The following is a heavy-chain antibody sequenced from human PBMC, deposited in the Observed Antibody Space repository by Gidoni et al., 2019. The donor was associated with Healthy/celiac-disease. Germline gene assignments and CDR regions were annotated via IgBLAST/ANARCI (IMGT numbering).Heavy chain of an antibody. CDR2: ISYDGSNK. Sequence: QVQLVESGGGVVQPGRSLRLSCAASGSTFSSYGMHWVRQASGKGLEWVAVISYDGSNKYYADSVKGRFTISRDNSKNTLYLQMNSLRAEDTAVYYCAKDWAAYGDYVNGLVYWGQGTLVTVSS. D-gene: IGHD4-17*01. CDR3: AKDWAAYGDYVNGLVY. J-gene: IGHJ4*02. CDR1: GSTFSSYG. V-gene: IGHV3-30*18.